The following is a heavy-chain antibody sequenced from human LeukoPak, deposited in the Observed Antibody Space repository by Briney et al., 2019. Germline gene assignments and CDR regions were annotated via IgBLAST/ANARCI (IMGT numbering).Heavy chain of an antibody. D-gene: IGHD5-18*01. V-gene: IGHV4-59*01. CDR3: ASNRGYSYGLDY. CDR1: GGSISGYY. CDR2: IYHSGST. J-gene: IGHJ4*02. Sequence: SETLSLTCTVSGGSISGYYWSWIRQPPGKGLEWIGSIYHSGSTYYNPSLKSRVTISVDTSKNQFSLKLSSVTAADTAVYYCASNRGYSYGLDYWGQGTLVTVSS.